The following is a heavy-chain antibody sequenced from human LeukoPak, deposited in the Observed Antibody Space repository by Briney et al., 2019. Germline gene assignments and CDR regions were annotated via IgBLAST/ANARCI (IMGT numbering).Heavy chain of an antibody. D-gene: IGHD3-10*01. V-gene: IGHV3-30*02. CDR3: ARDQNRKKAYYYGSGSLDV. CDR1: GFTFSSYG. Sequence: GGSLRLSCAASGFTFSSYGMHWVRQAPGKGLEWVAFIRYDGSNKYYADSVKGRFTISRDNSRNTLYLQMNSLRAEDTAVYYCARDQNRKKAYYYGSGSLDVWGQGTTVTVSS. J-gene: IGHJ6*02. CDR2: IRYDGSNK.